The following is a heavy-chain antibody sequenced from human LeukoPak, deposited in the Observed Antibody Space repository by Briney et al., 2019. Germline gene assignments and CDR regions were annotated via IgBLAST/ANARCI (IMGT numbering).Heavy chain of an antibody. D-gene: IGHD6-6*01. Sequence: GGSLRLSWAASGFTISNYWMNWVRQAPGKGLEWLANIRRGGSEEYYVDSVKGRFTISRDNTKNSLYLQMNSLRVEDTAVYYCARALIAADNYWGQGTLVTVSS. CDR3: ARALIAADNY. V-gene: IGHV3-7*04. CDR2: IRRGGSEE. CDR1: GFTISNYW. J-gene: IGHJ4*02.